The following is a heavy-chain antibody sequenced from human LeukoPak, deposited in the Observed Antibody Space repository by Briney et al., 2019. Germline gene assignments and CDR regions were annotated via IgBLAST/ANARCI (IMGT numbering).Heavy chain of an antibody. CDR1: GFTFNDYY. D-gene: IGHD3-3*01. CDR2: ISAGGYPI. V-gene: IGHV3-11*04. CDR3: ARGYSNTFWSGYYTHYYYYYYMDV. Sequence: GGSLTLSCTGSGFTFNDYYMSWVRQAPGKGLEWLSFISAGGYPIYYADSVRGRFTISRDTAKNSLYLQMNSLRVEDTAVYYCARGYSNTFWSGYYTHYYYYYYMDVWGKGTTVTVSS. J-gene: IGHJ6*03.